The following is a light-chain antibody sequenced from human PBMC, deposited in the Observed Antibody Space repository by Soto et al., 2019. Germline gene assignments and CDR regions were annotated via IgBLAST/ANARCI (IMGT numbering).Light chain of an antibody. CDR1: SSDVGGYNY. CDR3: SSYTSSSTPFV. Sequence: VLTQPASVSGSPGQSITISCTGTSSDVGGYNYVSWYQQHPGKAPKLMIYDVSNRPSGVSNRFSGSKSGNTASLTISGLQAEDEADYYCSSYTSSSTPFVFGTGTKVTVL. CDR2: DVS. J-gene: IGLJ1*01. V-gene: IGLV2-14*01.